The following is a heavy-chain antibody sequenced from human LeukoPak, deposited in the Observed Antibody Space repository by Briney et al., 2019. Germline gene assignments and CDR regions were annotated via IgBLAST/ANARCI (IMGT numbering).Heavy chain of an antibody. V-gene: IGHV4-38-2*01. CDR1: GGSFSGYY. CDR3: ARVGDPAGIAAAGYNWFDP. Sequence: SETLSLTCAVYGGSFSGYYWGWIRQPPGKGLEWIGSIYHSGSTYYNPSLKSRVTISVDTSKNQFSLKLSSVTAADTAVYYCARVGDPAGIAAAGYNWFDPWGQGTLVTVSS. J-gene: IGHJ5*02. CDR2: IYHSGST. D-gene: IGHD6-13*01.